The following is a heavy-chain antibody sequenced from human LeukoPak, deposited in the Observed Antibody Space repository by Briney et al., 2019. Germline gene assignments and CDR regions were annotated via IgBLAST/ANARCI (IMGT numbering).Heavy chain of an antibody. CDR1: GYSFTSYW. CDR3: ASGYSGGDAFDI. D-gene: IGHD5-18*01. Sequence: GESLKISCKGSGYSFTSYWIVWVRQMPGKGLEWMGIIYIGDSDTIYSPSFQAQVTISADRSIRTAYLQWSSLKASDTAIYYCASGYSGGDAFDIWGQGTMVTVSS. V-gene: IGHV5-51*01. CDR2: IYIGDSDT. J-gene: IGHJ3*02.